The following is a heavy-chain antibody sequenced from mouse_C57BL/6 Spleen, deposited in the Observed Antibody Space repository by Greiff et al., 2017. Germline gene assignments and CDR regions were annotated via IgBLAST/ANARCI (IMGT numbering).Heavy chain of an antibody. CDR3: AREGVRPTIVTSCAY. J-gene: IGHJ3*01. V-gene: IGHV1-82*01. CDR2: IYPGDGDT. Sequence: VQLQQSGPELVKPGASVKISCKASGYAFSSSWMNWVKQRPGKGLEWIGRIYPGDGDTNYNGKFKGKATLTADKSSSTAYMQLSSLTSEDSAVYFCAREGVRPTIVTSCAYWGQGTLVTVSA. CDR1: GYAFSSSW. D-gene: IGHD2-5*01.